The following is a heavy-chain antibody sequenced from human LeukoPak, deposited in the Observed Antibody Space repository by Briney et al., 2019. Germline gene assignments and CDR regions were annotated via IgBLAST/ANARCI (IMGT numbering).Heavy chain of an antibody. Sequence: SETLSLTCTVSGGSISSSSYYWSWIRQPPGKGLEWIGEINHSGSTNYNPSLKSRVTISVDTSKNQFSLKLSSVTAADTAVYYCALRGSYRPADYWGQGTLVTVSS. CDR2: INHSGST. V-gene: IGHV4-39*07. CDR1: GGSISSSSYY. CDR3: ALRGSYRPADY. D-gene: IGHD1-26*01. J-gene: IGHJ4*02.